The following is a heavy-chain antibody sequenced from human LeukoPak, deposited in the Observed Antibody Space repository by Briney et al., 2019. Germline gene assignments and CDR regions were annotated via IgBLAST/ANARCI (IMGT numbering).Heavy chain of an antibody. J-gene: IGHJ3*02. Sequence: SETLSLTCTVSGGSISSGGYYWSWIRQHPGKGLEWIGYIYYSGSTYYNPSLKSRVTISVDTSKNQFSLKLSSVTAADTAVYYCARDLSVISAKGSAFDIWGQGTMVTVSP. CDR2: IYYSGST. CDR1: GGSISSGGYY. D-gene: IGHD4-11*01. CDR3: ARDLSVISAKGSAFDI. V-gene: IGHV4-31*03.